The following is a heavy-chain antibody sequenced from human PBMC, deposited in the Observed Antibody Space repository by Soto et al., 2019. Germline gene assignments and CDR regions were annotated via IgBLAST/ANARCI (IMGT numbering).Heavy chain of an antibody. CDR3: ARDLRGMGFYYGMDV. CDR2: IIPSYTE. Sequence: VQLVQSGAEVKKPGSSVKVSCKASGGTFSNYAINWVRQAPGHGLEWMGGIIPSYTENYAQKFQGRVTITADESTSTAYMELSSLRSEDTAVYFCARDLRGMGFYYGMDVWGQGTPVTVSS. CDR1: GGTFSNYA. J-gene: IGHJ6*02. D-gene: IGHD4-17*01. V-gene: IGHV1-69*01.